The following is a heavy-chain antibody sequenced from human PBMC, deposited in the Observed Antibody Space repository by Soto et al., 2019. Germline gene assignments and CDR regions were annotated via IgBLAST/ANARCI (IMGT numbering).Heavy chain of an antibody. Sequence: EVQLLESGGGLVQPGGSLRLSCVASGFTFSSYSMNWVRQAPGKGLEWVSSISSSSSYIYYADSVKGRFTISRDNAKNSLYLQMNSLRAEDTAVYYCARGGESITIFGVVTNYYYYGMDVWGQGTTVTVSS. V-gene: IGHV3-21*01. D-gene: IGHD3-3*01. J-gene: IGHJ6*02. CDR2: ISSSSSYI. CDR1: GFTFSSYS. CDR3: ARGGESITIFGVVTNYYYYGMDV.